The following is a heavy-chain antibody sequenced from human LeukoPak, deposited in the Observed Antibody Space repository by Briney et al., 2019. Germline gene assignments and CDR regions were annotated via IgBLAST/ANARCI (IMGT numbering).Heavy chain of an antibody. CDR1: GGSISSYY. J-gene: IGHJ4*02. D-gene: IGHD4-17*01. V-gene: IGHV4-59*08. Sequence: PSETLSLTCTVSGGSISSYYWTWIRQPPGKGLEWIGYIYYSGSTNYNPSLKSRVTISVDTSKNQFSLKLTSVTAADTAVYYCASLDTTVTLFDYWGQGTLVSVSS. CDR3: ASLDTTVTLFDY. CDR2: IYYSGST.